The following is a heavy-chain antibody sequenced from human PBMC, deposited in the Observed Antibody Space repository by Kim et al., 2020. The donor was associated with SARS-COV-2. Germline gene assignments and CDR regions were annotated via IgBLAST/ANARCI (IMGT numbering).Heavy chain of an antibody. CDR3: NSGIPGT. J-gene: IGHJ5*02. CDR2: ISYDGGLK. Sequence: GGSLRLSCEASGLSFNTLAFHWVRQTPDKRLEWLALISYDGGLKFYADSLEGRSTISRDNTKNMIYLQIDSLRPEDTALYYCNSGIPGTWGQGTRVTVS. CDR1: GLSFNTLA. V-gene: IGHV3-30*04. D-gene: IGHD1-26*01.